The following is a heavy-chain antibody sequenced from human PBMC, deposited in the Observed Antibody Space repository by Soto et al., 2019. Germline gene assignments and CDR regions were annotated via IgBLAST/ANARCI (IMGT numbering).Heavy chain of an antibody. V-gene: IGHV4-31*03. D-gene: IGHD3-22*01. CDR3: ARGLFGSGFPSFDP. CDR1: GGSISTGGYY. J-gene: IGHJ5*02. Sequence: QVQLQESGPGLVKPSQTLSLTCTVSGGSISTGGYYWSWIRQHPGKGLEWIGYIYYGGSTYYNSSLKSRVTISLVTSKNQFSLKLSSVTAADTAVYYCARGLFGSGFPSFDPWGQGTLVTVSS. CDR2: IYYGGST.